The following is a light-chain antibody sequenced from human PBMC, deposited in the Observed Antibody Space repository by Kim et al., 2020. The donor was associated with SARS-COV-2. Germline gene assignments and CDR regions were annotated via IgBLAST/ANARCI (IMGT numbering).Light chain of an antibody. J-gene: IGLJ2*01. Sequence: SSELTQDPSVSVTLGQTVRITCQGDSLRSHYASWYRQKPGQVPLLVIYDTDNRPSGIPARFSGSSSGHTASLTITGAQAKDEADYYCKPRDSSGYNVVFGGGTQLTV. CDR2: DTD. V-gene: IGLV3-19*01. CDR3: KPRDSSGYNVV. CDR1: SLRSHY.